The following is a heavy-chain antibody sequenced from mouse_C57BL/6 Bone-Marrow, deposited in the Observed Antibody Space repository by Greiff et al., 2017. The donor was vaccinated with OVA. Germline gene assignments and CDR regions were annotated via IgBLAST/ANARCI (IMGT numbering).Heavy chain of an antibody. CDR1: GYTFTSYW. Sequence: QVQLQQPGAELVKPGASVKLSCKASGYTFTSYWMHWVKQRPGRGLEWIGRIVHNSGGTKYNEKFKSKATLTVDKPSSTAYMQLSSLTSEDSAVYYCARGEGITTVGYYWGQGTTLTVSS. CDR3: ARGEGITTVGYY. J-gene: IGHJ2*01. V-gene: IGHV1-72*01. D-gene: IGHD1-1*01. CDR2: IVHNSGGT.